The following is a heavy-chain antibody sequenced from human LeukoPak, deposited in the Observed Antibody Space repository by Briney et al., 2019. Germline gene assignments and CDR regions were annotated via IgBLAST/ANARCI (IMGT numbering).Heavy chain of an antibody. CDR3: ARVTVAGTEFDY. CDR1: GFTFSSYV. J-gene: IGHJ4*02. D-gene: IGHD6-19*01. V-gene: IGHV3-23*01. CDR2: TSASGGNT. Sequence: GGSLRLSCAASGFTFSSYVMNWVRQAPGKGLEWVSSTSASGGNTHYTDSVKGRFTISRDNSKNTLYLQMNSLRAEDTAVYYCARVTVAGTEFDYWGQGTLVTVSS.